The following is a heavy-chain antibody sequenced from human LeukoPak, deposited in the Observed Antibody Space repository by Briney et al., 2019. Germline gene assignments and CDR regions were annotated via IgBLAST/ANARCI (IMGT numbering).Heavy chain of an antibody. CDR1: GASISSTGYY. D-gene: IGHD2-15*01. CDR2: LFNSGVT. CDR3: ARHRVASAYSSFDY. Sequence: SETLSLTCTVSGASISSTGYYWRWIRQSPGKRLEWIGSLFNSGVTYYSPSLKSRVSTSVDTSNNHFSLRLTSLTAADTAIYYCARHRVASAYSSFDYWGQGTLVTVSS. V-gene: IGHV4-39*01. J-gene: IGHJ4*02.